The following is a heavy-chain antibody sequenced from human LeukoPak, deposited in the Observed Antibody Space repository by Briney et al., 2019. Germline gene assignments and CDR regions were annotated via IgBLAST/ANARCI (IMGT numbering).Heavy chain of an antibody. Sequence: ASVTVSCTASGYTVTSYYMHWGRQAPGQGLEWMAILNPSGGSSNYAQKFQGRATLTWATSTGTVYMELSSLRSEDTAVYYCASVYKHGMDVWGQGTTVTVSS. CDR1: GYTVTSYY. CDR2: LNPSGGSS. V-gene: IGHV1-46*01. D-gene: IGHD5-24*01. J-gene: IGHJ6*02. CDR3: ASVYKHGMDV.